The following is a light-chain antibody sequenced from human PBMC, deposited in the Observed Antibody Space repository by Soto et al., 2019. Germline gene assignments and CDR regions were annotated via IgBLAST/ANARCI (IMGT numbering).Light chain of an antibody. J-gene: IGLJ2*01. CDR3: AAWDDRLNGWV. CDR2: SNN. Sequence: QLVLTQPPSASGTPGQRVTISCSGSSSNIGSNAINWYQQLPGTAPTLLIHSNNQRPSGVPDRFSGSKSGTSASLAISGLQSEDEADYYCAAWDDRLNGWVFGGGTKLTVL. CDR1: SSNIGSNA. V-gene: IGLV1-44*01.